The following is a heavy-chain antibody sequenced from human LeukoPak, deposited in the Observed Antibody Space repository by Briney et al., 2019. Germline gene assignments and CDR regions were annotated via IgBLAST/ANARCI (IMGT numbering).Heavy chain of an antibody. V-gene: IGHV3-43*01. D-gene: IGHD3-10*01. Sequence: GGSLRLSCAASGFTFDDYAMHWVRQAPGKGLEWVALISWEGDTTYYADSVRSRFTISRDNSKNSLYLQMNSLRTEDTAFYYCTRDTDYGSATNYFDSWGQGTLVSVSS. J-gene: IGHJ4*02. CDR1: GFTFDDYA. CDR3: TRDTDYGSATNYFDS. CDR2: ISWEGDTT.